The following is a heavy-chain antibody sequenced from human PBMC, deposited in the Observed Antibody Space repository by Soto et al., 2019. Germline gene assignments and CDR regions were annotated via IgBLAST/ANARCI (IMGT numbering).Heavy chain of an antibody. CDR3: ARGGRTIFGRYFDY. CDR2: IDYSGST. CDR1: GGSISSGDYY. J-gene: IGHJ4*02. D-gene: IGHD3-3*01. V-gene: IGHV4-30-4*01. Sequence: QVQLQESGPGLVKPSQTLSLTCTVSGGSISSGDYYWSWIRQPPGKGLEWIGNIDYSGSTYYNPSLKSRVTISVDSSKNQFSLKLSSVTAADTAVYYCARGGRTIFGRYFDYWGQGTLVTVSS.